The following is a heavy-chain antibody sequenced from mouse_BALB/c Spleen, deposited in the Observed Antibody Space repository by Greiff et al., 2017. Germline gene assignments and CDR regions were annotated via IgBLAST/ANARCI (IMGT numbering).Heavy chain of an antibody. J-gene: IGHJ4*01. Sequence: QVQLQQPGAELVKPGASVKLSCKASGYTFTSYWMHWVKQRPGQSLEWIGEINPSNGRTNYNEKFKSKATLTVDKSSSTAYMQLSSLTSEDSAVYYCARGDYYAMDYWGQGTSVTVSS. CDR3: ARGDYYAMDY. V-gene: IGHV1S81*02. CDR2: INPSNGRT. CDR1: GYTFTSYW.